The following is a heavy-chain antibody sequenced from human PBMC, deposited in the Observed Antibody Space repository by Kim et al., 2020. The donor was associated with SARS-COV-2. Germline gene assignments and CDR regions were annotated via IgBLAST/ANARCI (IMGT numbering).Heavy chain of an antibody. D-gene: IGHD6-13*01. CDR3: AKGHSSSWYLENYYYGMDV. CDR2: ISGSGGST. Sequence: GGSLRLSCAASGFTFSSYAMSWVRQAPGKGLEWVSAISGSGGSTYYADSVKGRFTISRDNSKNTLYLQMNSLRAEDTAVYYCAKGHSSSWYLENYYYGMDVWGQGTTVTVSS. V-gene: IGHV3-23*01. CDR1: GFTFSSYA. J-gene: IGHJ6*02.